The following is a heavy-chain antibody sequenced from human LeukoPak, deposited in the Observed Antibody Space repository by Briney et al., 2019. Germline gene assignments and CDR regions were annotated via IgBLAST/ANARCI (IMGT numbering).Heavy chain of an antibody. CDR1: GFTFSSSG. CDR3: AKDYDFWSGYYSPTRGYFDY. J-gene: IGHJ4*02. CDR2: IRFGGSNK. V-gene: IGHV3-30*02. Sequence: GGSLRLSCAASGFTFSSSGMHWVRQAPGKGLEWVAFIRFGGSNKYYADSVKGRFTISRDNSKNTLYLQMNSLRAEDAAVYYCAKDYDFWSGYYSPTRGYFDYWGQGTLVTVSS. D-gene: IGHD3-3*01.